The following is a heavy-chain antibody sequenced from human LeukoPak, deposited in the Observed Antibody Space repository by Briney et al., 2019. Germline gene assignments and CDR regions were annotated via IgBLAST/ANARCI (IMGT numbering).Heavy chain of an antibody. J-gene: IGHJ4*02. Sequence: GGSLRLSCAGSGFTFSQDWMSWVRQVPGKGLEWLGLIKNKIDGGTTDYAVTVKGRFTVSRDDSKNTLYLQMNSLKTGDTAVYYCSKYNPYDALDYWGQGTLVTVSS. CDR2: IKNKIDGGTT. CDR3: SKYNPYDALDY. V-gene: IGHV3-15*01. CDR1: GFTFSQDW. D-gene: IGHD1-1*01.